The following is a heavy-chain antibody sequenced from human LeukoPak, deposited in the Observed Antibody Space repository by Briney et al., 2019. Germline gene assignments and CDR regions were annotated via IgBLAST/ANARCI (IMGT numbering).Heavy chain of an antibody. CDR2: IHDTGST. J-gene: IGHJ4*02. V-gene: IGHV4-4*02. D-gene: IGHD3-9*01. CDR1: GGSISRSNW. Sequence: PSKTLSLTCTVSGGSISRSNWWSWVRQPPGKGLEWIGEIHDTGSTNYNPPLKSRVTMSLDKSKNQFSLNLNSVTAADTAVYYCETYYDILSGYTFDYWGQGTLVAVSS. CDR3: ETYYDILSGYTFDY.